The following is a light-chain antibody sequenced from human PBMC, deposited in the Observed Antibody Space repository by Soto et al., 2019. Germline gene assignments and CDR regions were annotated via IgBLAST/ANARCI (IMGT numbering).Light chain of an antibody. J-gene: IGKJ1*01. CDR3: QRRANWPPWT. Sequence: EIVLTQSPVTLSLSPGERATLSCRASRSVSSYLAWYQHRAGQAPRLLIYDVSKRATGIPARFSGSGSGTDFTLTIRSLEPEDFAVYYCQRRANWPPWTFGQGTKVEI. V-gene: IGKV3-11*01. CDR1: RSVSSY. CDR2: DVS.